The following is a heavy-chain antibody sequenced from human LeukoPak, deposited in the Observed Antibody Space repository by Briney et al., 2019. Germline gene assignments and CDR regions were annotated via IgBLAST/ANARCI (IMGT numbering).Heavy chain of an antibody. V-gene: IGHV3-20*04. CDR3: AGGDSSGWYFDY. J-gene: IGHJ4*02. CDR1: GFTFEEHG. CDR2: INWNGGST. Sequence: GGSLRLSCAASGFTFEEHGMSWVRQAPGKGLEWVSGINWNGGSTGYGESAKGRFTISGDNAKNSLYLQMNSLRAEDTALYYCAGGDSSGWYFDYWGQGILVTVSS. D-gene: IGHD6-19*01.